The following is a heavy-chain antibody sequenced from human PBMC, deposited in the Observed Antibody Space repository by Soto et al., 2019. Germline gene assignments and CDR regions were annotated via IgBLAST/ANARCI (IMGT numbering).Heavy chain of an antibody. CDR2: INHSGST. CDR1: GGSFSGYY. J-gene: IGHJ6*03. CDR3: ARGRVFLTTKRAQEGRFLEWLSKGNYYYMDV. D-gene: IGHD3-3*01. V-gene: IGHV4-34*01. Sequence: PSETLSLTCAVYGGSFSGYYWSWIRQPPGKGLEWIGEINHSGSTNYNPSLKSRVTISVDTSKNQFSLKLSSVTAADTAVYYCARGRVFLTTKRAQEGRFLEWLSKGNYYYMDVWGKGTTVTVSS.